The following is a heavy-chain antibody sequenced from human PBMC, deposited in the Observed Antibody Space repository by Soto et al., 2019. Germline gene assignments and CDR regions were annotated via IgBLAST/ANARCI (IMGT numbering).Heavy chain of an antibody. D-gene: IGHD5-18*01. CDR2: IYPADSDT. CDR3: AKKDGYEVEY. J-gene: IGHJ4*02. V-gene: IGHV5-51*01. CDR1: GYSFVSYC. Sequence: PAESLTTSCKVSGYSFVSYCIAWVLQMPGKGLEWMGSIYPADSDTTYSPSIQGQVTISADKSSTTVYLQWNTLKASDTAMYYCAKKDGYEVEYWGQGTKVTVSS.